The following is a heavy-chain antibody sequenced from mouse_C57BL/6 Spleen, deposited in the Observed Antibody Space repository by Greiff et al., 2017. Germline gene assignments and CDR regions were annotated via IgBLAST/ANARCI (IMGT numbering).Heavy chain of an antibody. V-gene: IGHV1-81*01. CDR3: ARPITTVVGMDY. CDR1: GYTFTSYG. Sequence: VKLQESGAELARPGASVKLSCKASGYTFTSYGISWVKQTTGQGLEWIGEIYPRSGNTAYNEKFKGKATLTADKSSSTAYMELRTLTSEYSAVYFCARPITTVVGMDYWGQGTSVTVSS. D-gene: IGHD1-1*01. CDR2: IYPRSGNT. J-gene: IGHJ4*01.